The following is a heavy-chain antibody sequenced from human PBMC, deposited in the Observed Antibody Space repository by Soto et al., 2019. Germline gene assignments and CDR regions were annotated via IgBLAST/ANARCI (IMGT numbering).Heavy chain of an antibody. Sequence: PSETLSLTCPVSGGSVSSGDYYWSWIRQPPGKGLEWIGYIYYSGNTNYNPSLKSRFIISVDTSKNLFSLKLTSVTAAETAVYYCARIPVDTSMIYWLDPWGQGTLVTVSS. J-gene: IGHJ5*02. D-gene: IGHD5-18*01. V-gene: IGHV4-61*08. CDR3: ARIPVDTSMIYWLDP. CDR1: GGSVSSGDYY. CDR2: IYYSGNT.